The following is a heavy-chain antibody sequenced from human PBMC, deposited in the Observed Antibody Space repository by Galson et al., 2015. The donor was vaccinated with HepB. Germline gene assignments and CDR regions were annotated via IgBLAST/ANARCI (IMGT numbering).Heavy chain of an antibody. J-gene: IGHJ4*02. V-gene: IGHV3-33*06. Sequence: SLRLSCAASGFTFSSYGMHWVRQAPGKGLEWVAVIWYDGSNKYYADSVKGRFTISRDNSKNTLYLQMNSLRAEGTAVYYCAKPRGIAVAGTFSHFDYWGQGTLVTVSS. CDR2: IWYDGSNK. D-gene: IGHD6-19*01. CDR1: GFTFSSYG. CDR3: AKPRGIAVAGTFSHFDY.